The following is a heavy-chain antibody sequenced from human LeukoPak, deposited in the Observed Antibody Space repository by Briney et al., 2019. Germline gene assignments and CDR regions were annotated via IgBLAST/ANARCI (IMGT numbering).Heavy chain of an antibody. Sequence: PGGSLRLSCAASGFTFSSYGMHWVRQAPGKGLEWVSAISGSGGSTYYADSVKGRFTISRDNSKNTLYLQMNSLRAEDTAVYYCAKAGGKAAAYFDYWGQGTLVTVSS. J-gene: IGHJ4*02. CDR1: GFTFSSYG. D-gene: IGHD6-13*01. CDR3: AKAGGKAAAYFDY. CDR2: ISGSGGST. V-gene: IGHV3-23*01.